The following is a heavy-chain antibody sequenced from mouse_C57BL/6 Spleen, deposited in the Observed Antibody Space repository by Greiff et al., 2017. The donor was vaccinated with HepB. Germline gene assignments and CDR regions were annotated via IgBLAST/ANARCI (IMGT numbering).Heavy chain of an antibody. Sequence: VQLQQPGAELVRPGSSVKLSCKASGYTFTSYWMDWVKQRPGQGLEWIGNIYPSDSETHYNQKFKDKATLTVDKSSSTAYMQLSSLTSEDSAVYYCARWDWDVVGNYWGQGTTLTVSS. CDR2: IYPSDSET. D-gene: IGHD4-1*01. CDR1: GYTFTSYW. J-gene: IGHJ2*01. V-gene: IGHV1-61*01. CDR3: ARWDWDVVGNY.